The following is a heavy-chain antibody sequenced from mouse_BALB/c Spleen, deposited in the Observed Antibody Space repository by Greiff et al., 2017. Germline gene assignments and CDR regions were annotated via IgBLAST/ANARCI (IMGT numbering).Heavy chain of an antibody. CDR3: ARESGNRYFDY. Sequence: EVQLVESGGGLVKPGGSLKLSCAASGFTFSDYYMYWVRQTPEKRLEWVATISDGGSYTYYPDSVKGRFTISRDNAKNNLYLQMSSLKSEDTAMYYCARESGNRYFDYWGQGTTLTVAS. V-gene: IGHV5-4*02. CDR2: ISDGGSYT. CDR1: GFTFSDYY. J-gene: IGHJ2*01. D-gene: IGHD2-1*01.